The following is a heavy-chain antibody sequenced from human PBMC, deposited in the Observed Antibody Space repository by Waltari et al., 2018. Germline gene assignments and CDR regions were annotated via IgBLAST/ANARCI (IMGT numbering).Heavy chain of an antibody. CDR1: GFIVSSYK. CDR2: ITSSGRI. J-gene: IGHJ3*02. V-gene: IGHV3-21*01. Sequence: VQLMEAGGGLVKPGGCLRLSCAASGFIVSSYKINWVRQAPGKGLEWVSSITSSGRIFYAASVRGRFTISRDNTKSSLYLQMNYLRVEDTAVYYCARDRSSDDAFDIWGQGTVVTV. CDR3: ARDRSSDDAFDI.